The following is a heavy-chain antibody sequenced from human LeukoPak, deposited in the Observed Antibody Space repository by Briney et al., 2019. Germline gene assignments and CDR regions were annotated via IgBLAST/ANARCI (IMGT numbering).Heavy chain of an antibody. J-gene: IGHJ5*02. CDR3: ARDRGGIGNWFDP. CDR2: IYYSGST. V-gene: IGHV4-31*11. Sequence: SETLSLTCAVSGGSISSGGYYWSWIRQHPGKGLEWIGYIYYSGSTYYNPSLKSRVTISVDTSKNQFSLKLSSVTAADTAVYYCARDRGGIGNWFDPWGQGTLVTVSS. CDR1: GGSISSGGYY. D-gene: IGHD2-15*01.